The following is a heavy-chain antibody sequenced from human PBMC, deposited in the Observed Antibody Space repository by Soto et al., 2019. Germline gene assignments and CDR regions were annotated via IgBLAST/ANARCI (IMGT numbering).Heavy chain of an antibody. CDR3: AKQRAGYGSGSDTFYFDI. CDR2: LSGSGGTT. J-gene: IGHJ4*02. D-gene: IGHD3-10*01. V-gene: IGHV3-23*01. CDR1: GFTFSTFA. Sequence: WGSLRLSCAASGFTFSTFAMTWVRQAPGKGLEWVSALSGSGGTTYYADSVRGWFTISRDNSKNTLFLQMSSLRAEDTALYYCAKQRAGYGSGSDTFYFDIWGQGSLVTVSS.